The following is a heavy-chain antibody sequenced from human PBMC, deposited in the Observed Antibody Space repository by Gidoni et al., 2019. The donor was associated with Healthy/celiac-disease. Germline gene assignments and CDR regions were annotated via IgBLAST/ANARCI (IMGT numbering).Heavy chain of an antibody. D-gene: IGHD3-10*01. J-gene: IGHJ4*02. CDR2: IIPIFGTA. Sequence: QVQLVQSGAEVKKPGSSVKVPCKASGGTFSSYAIRWVRQAPGQGLEWMGGIIPIFGTANYAQKFQGRVTITADESTSTAYRELSSLRSEDTAVYYCARASSQFGAGSSDDYWGQGTLVTVSS. CDR1: GGTFSSYA. V-gene: IGHV1-69*01. CDR3: ARASSQFGAGSSDDY.